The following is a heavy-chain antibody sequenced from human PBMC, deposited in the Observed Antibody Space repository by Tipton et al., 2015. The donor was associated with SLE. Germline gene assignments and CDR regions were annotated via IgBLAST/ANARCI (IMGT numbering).Heavy chain of an antibody. CDR3: AKEGDGDSYFDY. CDR1: GFTFDDYA. J-gene: IGHJ4*02. V-gene: IGHV3-43D*04. Sequence: SLRLSCAASGFTFDDYAMHWVRQAPGKGLEWVSLISWDGGSTYYADSVKGRFTISRDNSKNSLYLQMNSLRAEDTALYYCAKEGDGDSYFDYWGQGTLVTVSS. D-gene: IGHD4-17*01. CDR2: ISWDGGST.